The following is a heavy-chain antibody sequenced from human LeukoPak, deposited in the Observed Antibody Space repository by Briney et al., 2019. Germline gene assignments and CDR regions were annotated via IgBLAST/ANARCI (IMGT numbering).Heavy chain of an antibody. CDR2: ISEGADIT. CDR3: ARQNSRGFDY. J-gene: IGHJ4*02. D-gene: IGHD2/OR15-2a*01. V-gene: IGHV3-23*01. CDR1: GFNFRYYA. Sequence: GGSLRLSCAASGFNFRYYAMTWVRQAPGKGLECVSGISEGADITYYGGSVKGRFTISRDNSKNTLYLQMNSLRAEDTAVYYCARQNSRGFDYWGQGTLVTVSS.